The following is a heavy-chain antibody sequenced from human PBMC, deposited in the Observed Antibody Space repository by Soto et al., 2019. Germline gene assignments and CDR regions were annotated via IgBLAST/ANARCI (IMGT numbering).Heavy chain of an antibody. V-gene: IGHV3-21*01. D-gene: IGHD3-3*01. Sequence: WWSLRLSCSVSVFPFDSYSMSWVRQAPGQGLEWLASLSSGSFYIFHADSIRGRFTISRDDAKNLLFLQMNSLTIEDTATYYCAREANTIYAPHGLDVWGQGTAVTVSS. CDR2: LSSGSFYI. CDR3: AREANTIYAPHGLDV. CDR1: VFPFDSYS. J-gene: IGHJ6*02.